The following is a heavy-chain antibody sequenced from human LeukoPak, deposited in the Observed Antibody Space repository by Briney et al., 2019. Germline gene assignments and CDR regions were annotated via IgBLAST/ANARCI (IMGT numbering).Heavy chain of an antibody. D-gene: IGHD3-16*01. Sequence: SVKVSCKASGGTFSSYAISWVRQAPGQGLEWMGGIIPIFGTANYAQKFQGRVTITTDESTSTAYMELRSLRSDDTAVYYCAREGLGELTLDYWGQGTLVTVSS. J-gene: IGHJ4*02. CDR1: GGTFSSYA. CDR3: AREGLGELTLDY. CDR2: IIPIFGTA. V-gene: IGHV1-69*05.